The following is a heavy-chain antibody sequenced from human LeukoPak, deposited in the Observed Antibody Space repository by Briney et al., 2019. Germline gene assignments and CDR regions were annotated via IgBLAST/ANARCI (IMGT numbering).Heavy chain of an antibody. Sequence: GESLKISCKGSGYNFTGHWISWVRQMPGKGLEWMGRLDPSDSYTNYSPSFQGHVTISADKSISTAYLQWSSLKASDTAIYYCAGLRDGSLDYWGQGILVTVSS. V-gene: IGHV5-10-1*01. CDR2: LDPSDSYT. CDR3: AGLRDGSLDY. J-gene: IGHJ4*02. CDR1: GYNFTGHW.